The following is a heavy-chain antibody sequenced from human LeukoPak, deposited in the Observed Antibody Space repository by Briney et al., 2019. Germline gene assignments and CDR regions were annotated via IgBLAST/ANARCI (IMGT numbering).Heavy chain of an antibody. CDR2: IYYSGST. Sequence: SETLSLTCTVSGGSISSSSYYWGWIRQPPGKGLEWIGSIYYSGSTYYNPSLKSRVTISVDTSKNQFSLKLSSVTAADTAVYYCARGHDYGDTRLGSWGQGTLLTVSS. J-gene: IGHJ5*02. CDR1: GGSISSSSYY. D-gene: IGHD4-17*01. V-gene: IGHV4-39*01. CDR3: ARGHDYGDTRLGS.